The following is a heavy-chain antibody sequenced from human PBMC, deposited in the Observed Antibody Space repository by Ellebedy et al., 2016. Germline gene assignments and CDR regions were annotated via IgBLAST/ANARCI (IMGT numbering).Heavy chain of an antibody. CDR3: ARVMVRGVWDVSAFDI. Sequence: GESLKISXAASGFIFSTYSMNWVRQAPGKGLEWVSYISSSSSSFFYADSVKGRFTISRDNARNSMSLQMNSLRVEDTAVYYGARVMVRGVWDVSAFDIWGQGTMVTVSS. V-gene: IGHV3-48*01. CDR2: ISSSSSSF. CDR1: GFIFSTYS. J-gene: IGHJ3*02. D-gene: IGHD3-10*01.